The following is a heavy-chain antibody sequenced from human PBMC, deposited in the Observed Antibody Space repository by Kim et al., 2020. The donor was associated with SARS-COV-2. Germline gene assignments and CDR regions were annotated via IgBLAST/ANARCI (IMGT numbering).Heavy chain of an antibody. CDR2: IRSKAYGGTT. Sequence: GGSPRLSCTASGFTFGDYAMSWFRQAPGKGLEWVGFIRSKAYGGTTEYAASVKGRFTISRDDSKSIAYLQMNSLKTEDTAVYYCTRVVPLITAMVNNYYGMDVWGQGTTVTVSS. D-gene: IGHD5-18*01. J-gene: IGHJ6*02. CDR3: TRVVPLITAMVNNYYGMDV. CDR1: GFTFGDYA. V-gene: IGHV3-49*03.